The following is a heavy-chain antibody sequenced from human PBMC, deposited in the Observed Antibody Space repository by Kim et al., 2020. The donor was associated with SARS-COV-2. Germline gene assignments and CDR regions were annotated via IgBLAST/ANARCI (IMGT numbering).Heavy chain of an antibody. V-gene: IGHV3-74*01. CDR3: AREYGLDA. J-gene: IGHJ6*02. CDR2: GSST. Sequence: GSSTSYADSVKGRFTISRDNAKHTVYLQMNSLRVEDTAVYYCAREYGLDAWGQGTTVTVSS.